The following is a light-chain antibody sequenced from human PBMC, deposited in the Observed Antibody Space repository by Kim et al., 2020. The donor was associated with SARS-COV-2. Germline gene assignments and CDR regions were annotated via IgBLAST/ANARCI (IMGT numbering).Light chain of an antibody. J-gene: IGLJ1*01. CDR3: SSYAAISNFV. V-gene: IGLV2-8*01. CDR2: EVS. Sequence: QSVLTQPPSASGSPGQSVTIPCTGTSSDVGDYNYVSWYQQHPGKAPKLMIYEVSKRPSGVPDRFSGSKSGNTASLTVSGLQAEDEADYYCSSYAAISNFVFGTGTKVTVL. CDR1: SSDVGDYNY.